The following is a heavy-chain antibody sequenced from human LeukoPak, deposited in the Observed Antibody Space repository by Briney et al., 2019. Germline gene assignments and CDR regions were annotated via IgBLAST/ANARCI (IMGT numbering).Heavy chain of an antibody. D-gene: IGHD3-22*01. CDR1: GFTFSSYA. V-gene: IGHV3-23*01. J-gene: IGHJ4*02. Sequence: PGGSLRLSCAASGFTFSSYAMRWVRQAPGKGLEWVSAISGSGGSTYYADSVKGRFTISRDNSKNTLYLQMNSLRAEDTAVYYCAKADYYDSSGYYRTLFDYWGQGTLVTVSS. CDR3: AKADYYDSSGYYRTLFDY. CDR2: ISGSGGST.